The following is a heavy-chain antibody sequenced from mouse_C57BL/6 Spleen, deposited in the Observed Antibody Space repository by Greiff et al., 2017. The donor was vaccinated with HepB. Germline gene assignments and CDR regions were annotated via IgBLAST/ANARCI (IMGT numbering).Heavy chain of an antibody. V-gene: IGHV1-55*01. D-gene: IGHD2-4*01. CDR3: ARNYYDYAWFAY. J-gene: IGHJ3*01. CDR2: IYPGSGST. Sequence: QVQLKQPGAELVKPGASVKMSCKASGYTFTSYWITWVKQRPGQGLEWIGDIYPGSGSTNYNEKFKSKATLTVDTSSSTAYMQLSSLTSEDSAVYYCARNYYDYAWFAYWGQGTLVTVSA. CDR1: GYTFTSYW.